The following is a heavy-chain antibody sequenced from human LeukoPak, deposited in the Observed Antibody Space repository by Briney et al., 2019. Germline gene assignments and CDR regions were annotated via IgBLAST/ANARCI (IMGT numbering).Heavy chain of an antibody. CDR3: ASGIGVGDSFDI. CDR1: GFTFSSYW. J-gene: IGHJ3*02. D-gene: IGHD3-3*01. V-gene: IGHV3-74*01. Sequence: PGGSLRLSCAASGFTFSSYWMYWVRQAPGKGLVWVSRINSDARNTNYADSVQGRFTISRDNAKNTQYLQMNSLRVDDTAVYYCASGIGVGDSFDIWGQGTMVTVSS. CDR2: INSDARNT.